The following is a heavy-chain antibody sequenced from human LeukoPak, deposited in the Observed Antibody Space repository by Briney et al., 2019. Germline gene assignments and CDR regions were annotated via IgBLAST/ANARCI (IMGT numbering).Heavy chain of an antibody. CDR2: INHSGST. V-gene: IGHV4-34*01. Sequence: SETLSLTCAVYGGSFSGYYWSWIRHPPGQGLEWNGEINHSGSTNYHPSLKSRVTISVDTSKNQFSLKLSSVTAADTAVYYCARLRYFDYWGQGTLVTVSS. CDR3: ARLRYFDY. D-gene: IGHD3-9*01. J-gene: IGHJ4*02. CDR1: GGSFSGYY.